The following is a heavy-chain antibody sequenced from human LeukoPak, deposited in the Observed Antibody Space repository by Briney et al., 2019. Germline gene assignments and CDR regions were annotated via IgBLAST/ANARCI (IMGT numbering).Heavy chain of an antibody. V-gene: IGHV4-59*10. D-gene: IGHD6-13*01. J-gene: IGHJ4*02. CDR3: ARLFEQ. CDR1: GGSFSGPY. Sequence: SETLSLTCAVYGGSFSGPYWSWIRQPAGKGLEWIGRIYNSGSTNYNPSLKSRLTISLDTSKNQFSLKLTSVTAADTALYYCARLFEQRGQGTLVTVSS. CDR2: IYNSGST.